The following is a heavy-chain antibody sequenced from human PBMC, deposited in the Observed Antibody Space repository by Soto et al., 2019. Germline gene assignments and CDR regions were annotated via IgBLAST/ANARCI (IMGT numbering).Heavy chain of an antibody. Sequence: ASVKVSCKASGYTFTSYGISWVRQAPGQGLEWMGWISAYNGNTSYAQKLQGRVTMTTDTSTSTAYMELRSLRSEDTAVYYCARDRLTAPGIAVAGRYYYYGMDVWGQGTTVTVSS. J-gene: IGHJ6*02. V-gene: IGHV1-18*04. CDR1: GYTFTSYG. CDR3: ARDRLTAPGIAVAGRYYYYGMDV. D-gene: IGHD6-19*01. CDR2: ISAYNGNT.